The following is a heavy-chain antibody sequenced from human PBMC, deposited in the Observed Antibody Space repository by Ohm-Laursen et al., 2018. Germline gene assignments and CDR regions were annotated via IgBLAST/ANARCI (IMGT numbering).Heavy chain of an antibody. V-gene: IGHV3-23*01. CDR1: GFSFSANA. CDR3: ARDPSSRFLSGSHFDP. J-gene: IGHJ5*02. CDR2: ISISAVGK. Sequence: GSLRLSCTASGFSFSANAMAWVRQAPGKGVEWVAGISISAVGKHYAESARGRFTISRDDSKSIMYLNMNSLRPEDTAVYYCARDPSSRFLSGSHFDPWGQGTLVTVSS. D-gene: IGHD1-26*01.